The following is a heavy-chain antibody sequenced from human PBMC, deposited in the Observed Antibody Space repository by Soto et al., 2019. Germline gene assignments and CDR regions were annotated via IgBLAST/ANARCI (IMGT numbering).Heavy chain of an antibody. Sequence: SAEVSCKASGGTFSPSGISWVRQDPGQGLEWMGGIIPIFDTTKYAQKLQGRITIIADESTNTVYMELSNLRSADTGVYYCARAPILVSVTLHENYFDSWGQGTLVTVSS. CDR2: IIPIFDTT. J-gene: IGHJ4*02. D-gene: IGHD2-21*02. CDR3: ARAPILVSVTLHENYFDS. V-gene: IGHV1-69*13. CDR1: GGTFSPSG.